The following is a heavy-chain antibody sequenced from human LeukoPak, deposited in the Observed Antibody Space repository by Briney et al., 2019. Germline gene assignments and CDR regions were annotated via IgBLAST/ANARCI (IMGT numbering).Heavy chain of an antibody. Sequence: PGGSLRLSCEASGXTFSSYDMNWVRQAPGKGREWVSYISSSGNLIHYADSVKGRFTFSRDNARSSLYLQMNSLRADDTAIYYCAGEGGWNDFDYWGQGTLVTVSS. J-gene: IGHJ4*02. V-gene: IGHV3-48*03. CDR3: AGEGGWNDFDY. D-gene: IGHD1-1*01. CDR1: GXTFSSYD. CDR2: ISSSGNLI.